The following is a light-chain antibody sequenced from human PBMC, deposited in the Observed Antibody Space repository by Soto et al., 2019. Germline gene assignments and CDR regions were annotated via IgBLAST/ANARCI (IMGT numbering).Light chain of an antibody. CDR2: DVY. CDR3: VSYTSRSTYV. CDR1: SSDVGGYIW. V-gene: IGLV2-14*01. J-gene: IGLJ1*01. Sequence: QSVLTQPASLSGSPGQSITISCTGTSSDVGGYIWVSWYQNHPGKAPKLVIYDVYQRPSGVSSRFSGSKSGNTAFLTISGLQTEVEADYYCVSYTSRSTYVFGSGTKVTAL.